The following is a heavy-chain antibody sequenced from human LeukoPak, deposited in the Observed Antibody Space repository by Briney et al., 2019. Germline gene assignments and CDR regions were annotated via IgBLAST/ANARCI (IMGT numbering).Heavy chain of an antibody. J-gene: IGHJ4*02. CDR2: ISGSGGST. CDR1: GFTFSSYA. CDR3: AKPLSSWEALDY. Sequence: GGSLRLSCAAPGFTFSSYAMSWVRQAPGKGLEWASAISGSGGSTYYADSVKGRFTISRDNSKNTLYLQMNSLRVEDTAVYYCAKPLSSWEALDYWGQGTLVTVSS. D-gene: IGHD1-26*01. V-gene: IGHV3-23*01.